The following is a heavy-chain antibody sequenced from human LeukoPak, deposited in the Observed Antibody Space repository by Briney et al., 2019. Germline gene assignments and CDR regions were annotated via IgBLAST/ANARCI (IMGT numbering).Heavy chain of an antibody. CDR1: GGSFSGYY. J-gene: IGHJ6*03. CDR3: SRITMVRGVIGLYYYYYMDV. CDR2: INHSGST. V-gene: IGHV4-34*01. D-gene: IGHD3-10*01. Sequence: PSETLSLTCAVYGGSFSGYYWSWIRQPPGKGLEWIEEINHSGSTNYNPSLKSRVTISVDTSKNQFSLKLSSVTAADTAVYYCSRITMVRGVIGLYYYYYMDVWGKGTTVTISS.